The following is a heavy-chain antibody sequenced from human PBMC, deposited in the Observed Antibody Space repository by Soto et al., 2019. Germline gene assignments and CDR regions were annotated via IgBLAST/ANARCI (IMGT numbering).Heavy chain of an antibody. D-gene: IGHD6-13*01. CDR3: AKALSAAAGGDDNWFDS. J-gene: IGHJ5*01. CDR2: ITGSGAST. V-gene: IGHV3-23*01. Sequence: RRLSCAASGLTFSSYAMSWVRQAPGKGLEWVSAITGSGASTFYADSVKGRFTISTDNSKNTLNLQMNNLRAEDTAVYYCAKALSAAAGGDDNWFDSWGQGTLVTVSS. CDR1: GLTFSSYA.